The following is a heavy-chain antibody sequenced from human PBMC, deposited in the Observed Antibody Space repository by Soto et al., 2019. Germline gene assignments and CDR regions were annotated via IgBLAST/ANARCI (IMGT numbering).Heavy chain of an antibody. D-gene: IGHD3-16*01. CDR2: IFYSGTT. CDR1: GESISSGNKY. Sequence: SETLSLTCIVSGESISSGNKYWSWIRQPPGKGLEWIGYIFYSGTTYYNPSLKSRLTMSLDASQNQFSLKLNSLTDADTAVYFCARVPSPFDYYYAMDVWGQGTTVNVS. CDR3: ARVPSPFDYYYAMDV. V-gene: IGHV4-30-4*01. J-gene: IGHJ6*01.